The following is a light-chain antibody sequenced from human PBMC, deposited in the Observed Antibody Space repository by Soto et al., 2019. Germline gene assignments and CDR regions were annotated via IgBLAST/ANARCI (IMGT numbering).Light chain of an antibody. V-gene: IGLV2-14*01. CDR1: SSDIGGYYY. J-gene: IGLJ1*01. CDR3: TSYSSSTTFYV. CDR2: QVT. Sequence: QSALTQPASVSGSPGQSIPISCTGTSSDIGGYYYVSWYQHRPGKAPKLIIYQVTNRPSGVSNRFSASKSGNTASLTISGLQAEDEADYYCTSYSSSTTFYVFGPGTTLPVL.